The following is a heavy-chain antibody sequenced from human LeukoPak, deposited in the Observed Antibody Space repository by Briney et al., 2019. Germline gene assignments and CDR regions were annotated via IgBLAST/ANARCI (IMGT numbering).Heavy chain of an antibody. V-gene: IGHV4-59*01. CDR1: GGSISSYY. CDR2: IYYSGST. J-gene: IGHJ3*02. CDR3: ARGGSVASDI. Sequence: SETLSLTCTVSGGSISSYYWSWIRQPPGKGLEWIGYIYYSGSTNYNPSLKSRVTISVDTSKNQFSLKLSSVTAADTAVYYCARGGSVASDIWGQGTMVTVSS.